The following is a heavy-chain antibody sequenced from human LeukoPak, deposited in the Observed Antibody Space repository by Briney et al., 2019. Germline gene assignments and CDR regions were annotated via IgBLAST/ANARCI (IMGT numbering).Heavy chain of an antibody. CDR3: AKAYYGSGSPLDWFDP. J-gene: IGHJ5*02. CDR2: ISSSSSYI. CDR1: GFTFSSYS. Sequence: PGGSLRLSCAASGFTFSSYSMNWVRQAPGKGLEWVSSISSSSSYIYYADSVKGRFTISRDNSKNTLYLQMNSLRAEDTAVYYCAKAYYGSGSPLDWFDPWGQGTLVTVSS. V-gene: IGHV3-21*01. D-gene: IGHD3-10*01.